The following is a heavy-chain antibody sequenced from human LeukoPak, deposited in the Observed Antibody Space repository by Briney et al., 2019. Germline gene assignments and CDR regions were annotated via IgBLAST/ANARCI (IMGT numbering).Heavy chain of an antibody. D-gene: IGHD3-3*01. Sequence: GGSLRLSCAASGFTFSSYEMNWVRQAPGKGLEWVSYISSSGSTIYYADSAKGRFTISRDNAKNSLYLQMNSLRAEDTAVYYCARVRDYDFWSGYPYYYYGMDVWGQGTTVTVSS. CDR1: GFTFSSYE. V-gene: IGHV3-48*03. CDR2: ISSSGSTI. CDR3: ARVRDYDFWSGYPYYYYGMDV. J-gene: IGHJ6*02.